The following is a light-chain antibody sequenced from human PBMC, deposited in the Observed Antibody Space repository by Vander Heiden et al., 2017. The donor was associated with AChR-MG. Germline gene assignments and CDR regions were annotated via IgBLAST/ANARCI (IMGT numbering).Light chain of an antibody. V-gene: IGLV1-40*01. CDR1: SPNLGAGYA. CDR2: GNI. CDR3: QSYDTSRDGV. J-gene: IGLJ1*01. Sequence: QSVLTQPPSVSGAPGQRVTISCTGSSPNLGAGYAVHWYQQHPGTAPKLLIYGNINRPSGVPDRFSASKSGTSASLAITGLQAEDEADYYCQSYDTSRDGVFGSGTRVTVL.